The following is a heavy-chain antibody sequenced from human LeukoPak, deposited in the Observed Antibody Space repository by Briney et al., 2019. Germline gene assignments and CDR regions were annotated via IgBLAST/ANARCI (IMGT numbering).Heavy chain of an antibody. Sequence: GALRLSCAASGFTFSSYGMHWVRQAPGKGLEWVAVIWYDGSNKYYADSVKGRFTISRDNSKNTLYLQMNGLRAEDTAVYYCARDTYSSSWYPLPYYYGMDVWGQGTTVTVSS. CDR2: IWYDGSNK. CDR3: ARDTYSSSWYPLPYYYGMDV. CDR1: GFTFSSYG. J-gene: IGHJ6*02. D-gene: IGHD6-13*01. V-gene: IGHV3-33*01.